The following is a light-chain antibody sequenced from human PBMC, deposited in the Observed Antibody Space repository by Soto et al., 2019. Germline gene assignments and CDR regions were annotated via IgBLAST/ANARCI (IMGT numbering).Light chain of an antibody. Sequence: DIQMTQSPSSLSASVRDRVTNTCRASQSISSYLNWYQQKPGKAPKLLIYAASSLQSGVPSRFSGSGSGTDFTLTISSLQPEDFATYYCQQSYSTPWTFGQGTKVDIK. CDR2: AAS. CDR3: QQSYSTPWT. V-gene: IGKV1-39*01. J-gene: IGKJ1*01. CDR1: QSISSY.